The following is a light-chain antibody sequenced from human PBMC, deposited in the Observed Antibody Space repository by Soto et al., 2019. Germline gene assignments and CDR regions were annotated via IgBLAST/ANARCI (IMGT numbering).Light chain of an antibody. J-gene: IGLJ2*01. Sequence: QSALTQPASVSGSPGQSITISCTGTRSDIGNYNLVSWYQQHPDKAPKLMIYEGSKRPSGVSNRFSGSKSGNTASLTLSGLQAEDEADYYCCSYAGGSTWVFGGGTKLTVL. CDR3: CSYAGGSTWV. V-gene: IGLV2-23*01. CDR1: RSDIGNYNL. CDR2: EGS.